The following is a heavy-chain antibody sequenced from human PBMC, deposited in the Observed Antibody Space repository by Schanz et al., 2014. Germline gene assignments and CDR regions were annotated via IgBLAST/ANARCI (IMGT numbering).Heavy chain of an antibody. V-gene: IGHV3-30*02. CDR1: GFTFSFSG. CDR3: AREAKWGQWYFDL. J-gene: IGHJ2*01. D-gene: IGHD1-26*01. CDR2: VGDTGTTK. Sequence: QVQLVESGGGVVQPGGSLRLSCAASGFTFSFSGMQWVRQAPGKGLEWVAVVGDTGTTKFYADSVKGRLTVSRDNSENTVYLEFHSLRSEDTALYYCAREAKWGQWYFDLWGRGSLVTVSS.